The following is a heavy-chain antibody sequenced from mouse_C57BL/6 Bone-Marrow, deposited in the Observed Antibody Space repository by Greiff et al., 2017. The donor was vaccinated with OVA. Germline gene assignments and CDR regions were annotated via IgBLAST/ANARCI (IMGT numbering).Heavy chain of an antibody. V-gene: IGHV1-54*01. Sequence: VKLQESGAELVRPGTSVKVSCKASGYAFTNYLIEWVKQRPGQGLEWIGVINPGSGGTNYNEKFKGKATLTADKSSSTAYMQLSSLTSEDSAVYFCARRGYSNLAWFAYWGQGTLVTVSA. CDR2: INPGSGGT. J-gene: IGHJ3*01. CDR3: ARRGYSNLAWFAY. CDR1: GYAFTNYL. D-gene: IGHD2-5*01.